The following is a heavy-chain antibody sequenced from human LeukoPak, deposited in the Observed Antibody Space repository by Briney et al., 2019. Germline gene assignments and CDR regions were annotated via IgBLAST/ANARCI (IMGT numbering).Heavy chain of an antibody. V-gene: IGHV1-2*02. CDR3: ARQIAVAGSLPDY. Sequence: ASVKVSCKASGYTFTSYGISWVRQAPGQGLEWMGWVNPNSGGTYYAQKFQGRVTMTRDTSTSTVYMELSSLRSEDTAVYYCARQIAVAGSLPDYWGQGTLVTVSS. CDR2: VNPNSGGT. J-gene: IGHJ4*02. CDR1: GYTFTSYG. D-gene: IGHD6-19*01.